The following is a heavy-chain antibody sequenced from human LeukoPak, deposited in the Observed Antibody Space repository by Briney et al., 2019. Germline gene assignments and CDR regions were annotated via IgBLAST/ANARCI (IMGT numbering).Heavy chain of an antibody. D-gene: IGHD5-12*01. CDR2: IYYGGST. CDR3: ARSLRGEPQWLLWVY. V-gene: IGHV4-59*08. J-gene: IGHJ4*02. Sequence: SETLSLTCTVSGGSISRYYWSWIRQPPGKGLEWIGYIYYGGSTNYNPSLKSRVTISVDTSKNQFSLKLTAVTAADTAVYYCARSLRGEPQWLLWVYWGQGTLVTVSS. CDR1: GGSISRYY.